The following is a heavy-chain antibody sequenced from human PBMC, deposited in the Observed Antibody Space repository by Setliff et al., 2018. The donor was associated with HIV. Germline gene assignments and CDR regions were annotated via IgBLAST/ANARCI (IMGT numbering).Heavy chain of an antibody. CDR2: IYFSGST. CDR3: ASSYSSSWSYFDY. J-gene: IGHJ4*02. V-gene: IGHV4-59*11. CDR1: GGSISSHY. Sequence: SETLSLTCTVSGGSISSHYWNWIRQPPGKGLEWIGSIYFSGSTNYNPSLKGRVTISVDTSKNQFSLKLSSVTAADTAVYYCASSYSSSWSYFDYWGQGTLVTVSS. D-gene: IGHD6-13*01.